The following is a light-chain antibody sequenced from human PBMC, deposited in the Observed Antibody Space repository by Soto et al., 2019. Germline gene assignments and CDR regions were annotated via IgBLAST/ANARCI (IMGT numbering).Light chain of an antibody. V-gene: IGKV3-15*01. Sequence: EIVMTQSPATLSVSPGERATLSCRASQSVSTNLAWYQQKPGQAPRLLIHGASTRATGVPARFSGSGSGTDFTLTISSLQSEDFAVYYCQQCNDWPPLTFGGGTKVEIK. CDR2: GAS. CDR3: QQCNDWPPLT. J-gene: IGKJ4*01. CDR1: QSVSTN.